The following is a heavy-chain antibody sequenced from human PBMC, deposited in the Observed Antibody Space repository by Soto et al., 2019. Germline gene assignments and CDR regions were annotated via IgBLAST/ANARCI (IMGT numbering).Heavy chain of an antibody. CDR3: ARADSSSWSSYYYYGMDV. J-gene: IGHJ6*02. CDR1: GYTFTGCY. D-gene: IGHD6-13*01. CDR2: INPNSGGT. V-gene: IGHV1-2*04. Sequence: ASVKVSCKASGYTFTGCYMHWVRQAPGQGLEWMGWINPNSGGTNYAQKFQGWVTMTRDTSISTAYMELSRLRSDDTAVYYCARADSSSWSSYYYYGMDVWGQGTTVTVSS.